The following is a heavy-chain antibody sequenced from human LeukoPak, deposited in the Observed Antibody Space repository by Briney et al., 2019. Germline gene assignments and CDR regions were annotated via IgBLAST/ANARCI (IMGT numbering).Heavy chain of an antibody. CDR1: GGTFSSYP. CDR3: ARESWGYSFGPFDY. D-gene: IGHD5-18*01. J-gene: IGHJ4*02. CDR2: TIPIFGTT. Sequence: SVKVSCKASGGTFSSYPINWVRQAPGQGLEWMGGTIPIFGTTNYAQKFQGRVTITTDKSTGTAYMELSSLRSEDTAVYYRARESWGYSFGPFDYWGQGTLVTVSS. V-gene: IGHV1-69*05.